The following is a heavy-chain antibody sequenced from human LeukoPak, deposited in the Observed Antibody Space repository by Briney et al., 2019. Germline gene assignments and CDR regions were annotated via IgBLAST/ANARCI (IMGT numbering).Heavy chain of an antibody. CDR1: GFTFNSYV. D-gene: IGHD4-17*01. CDR2: IWYDESNK. Sequence: GSLRLSCAASGFTFNSYVMHWVRQAPGKGREWVAVIWYDESNKYYADSVKGRFTISRDKSKNTLYLQMNILRAEDTAVYYCARASTTVPNLLDNWGQGTLVTVSS. V-gene: IGHV3-33*01. J-gene: IGHJ4*02. CDR3: ARASTTVPNLLDN.